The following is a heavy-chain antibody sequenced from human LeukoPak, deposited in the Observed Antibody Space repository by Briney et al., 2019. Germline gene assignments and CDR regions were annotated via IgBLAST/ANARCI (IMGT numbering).Heavy chain of an antibody. CDR1: GFTFSDYY. Sequence: PGGSLRLSCAASGFTFSDYYMSWIRQAPGKGLEWVSYISSSSSYTNYADSVKGRFTISRDNAKNSLYLQMNSLRAEDTAVYYCAKGEVAVAPFDYWGQGTLVTVSS. CDR3: AKGEVAVAPFDY. CDR2: ISSSSSYT. D-gene: IGHD6-19*01. V-gene: IGHV3-11*06. J-gene: IGHJ4*02.